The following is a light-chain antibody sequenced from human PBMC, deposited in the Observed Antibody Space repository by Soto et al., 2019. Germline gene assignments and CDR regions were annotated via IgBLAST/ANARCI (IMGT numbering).Light chain of an antibody. CDR2: GAS. J-gene: IGKJ3*01. V-gene: IGKV3-20*01. Sequence: VLTQSPVTLSLSPGERATLSCRASQSVSSPYLAWYQQKPGQPPRLLIYGASSRATDIPDRFVGSGSGTEFTLTSARLAPEDFAMYYCQQYGSSPFTFGPGTKVDF. CDR1: QSVSSPY. CDR3: QQYGSSPFT.